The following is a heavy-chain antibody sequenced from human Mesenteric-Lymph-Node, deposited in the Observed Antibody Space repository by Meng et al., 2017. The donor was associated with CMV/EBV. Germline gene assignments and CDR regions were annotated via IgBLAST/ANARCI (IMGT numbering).Heavy chain of an antibody. CDR1: GFIISSYW. J-gene: IGHJ2*01. CDR2: VRSDGRSA. D-gene: IGHD6-6*01. Sequence: GESLKISCEASGFIISSYWIHWVRQAPGKGLVWVSRVRSDGRSASYADSVRGRFTISRDNAKNTVYLQMNSLRAEDTAVYHCARSRRTYWFFDLWGRGTVVTVSS. V-gene: IGHV3-74*01. CDR3: ARSRRTYWFFDL.